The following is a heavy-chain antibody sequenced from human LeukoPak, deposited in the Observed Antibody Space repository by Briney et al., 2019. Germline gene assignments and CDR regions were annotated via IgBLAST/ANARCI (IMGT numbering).Heavy chain of an antibody. CDR1: GYTFTGYY. J-gene: IGHJ5*02. CDR3: ATTGTSGPNWFDP. Sequence: APVKVSCKASGYTFTGYYMHWVRQAPGQGLEWMGWINPNSGGTNYAQKFQGRVTMTRDTSISTAYMELSRLRSDDTAVYYCATTGTSGPNWFDPWGQGTLVTVSS. CDR2: INPNSGGT. D-gene: IGHD1-1*01. V-gene: IGHV1-2*02.